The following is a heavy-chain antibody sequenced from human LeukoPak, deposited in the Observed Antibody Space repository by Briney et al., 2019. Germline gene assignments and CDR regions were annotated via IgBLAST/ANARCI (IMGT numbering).Heavy chain of an antibody. CDR2: IRYDGSNK. D-gene: IGHD3-22*01. CDR3: AKDSAGYYDSSGYFS. V-gene: IGHV3-30*02. J-gene: IGHJ4*02. Sequence: GGSLRLSCAASGFTFSSYGMHWVRQAPGKGLEWVAFIRYDGSNKYYADSVKGRFTISRDNSKNTLYLQMNSLRAEDTAVYYRAKDSAGYYDSSGYFSWGQGTLVTVSS. CDR1: GFTFSSYG.